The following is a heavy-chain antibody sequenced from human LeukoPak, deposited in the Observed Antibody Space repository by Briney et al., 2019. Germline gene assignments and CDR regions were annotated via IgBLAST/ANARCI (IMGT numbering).Heavy chain of an antibody. CDR2: ISYDGSNK. CDR1: GFTFSSYA. CDR3: ARESVEDAFDI. D-gene: IGHD1-1*01. Sequence: GGSLRLSCSASGFTFSSYAMHWVRQAPGKGLEWVAVISYDGSNKYYADSVKGRFTISRDNSKNTLYLQMNSLRAEDTAVYYCARESVEDAFDIWGQGTMVTVSS. V-gene: IGHV3-30-3*01. J-gene: IGHJ3*02.